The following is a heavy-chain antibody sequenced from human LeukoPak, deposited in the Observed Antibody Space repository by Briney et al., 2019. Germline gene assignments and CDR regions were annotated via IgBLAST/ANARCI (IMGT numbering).Heavy chain of an antibody. CDR2: ISGSGGST. D-gene: IGHD2-2*01. CDR3: AKDWGVVPVHDGMDV. Sequence: TGGSLRLSCAASGFTFSSYAMSWVRQAPGKGLEWVSDISGSGGSTYYADSVKGRFTISRDNSKNTLYLQVNSLGGDDTAVYYCAKDWGVVPVHDGMDVWGQGTTVTVSS. V-gene: IGHV3-23*01. J-gene: IGHJ6*02. CDR1: GFTFSSYA.